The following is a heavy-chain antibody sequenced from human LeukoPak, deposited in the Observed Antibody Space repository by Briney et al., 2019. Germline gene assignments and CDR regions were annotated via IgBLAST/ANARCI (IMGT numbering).Heavy chain of an antibody. D-gene: IGHD5-24*01. V-gene: IGHV3-21*01. J-gene: IGHJ5*02. CDR1: GFTFSSYS. Sequence: GGSLRLSCAASGFTFSSYSMNWVRQAPGKGLEWVSSISSSSSYIYYADSVKGRFTISRDNAKNSLYLQMNSLRAEDTAVYYCARAGRWLQYEAPEYNWFDPWGQGTLVTVSS. CDR3: ARAGRWLQYEAPEYNWFDP. CDR2: ISSSSSYI.